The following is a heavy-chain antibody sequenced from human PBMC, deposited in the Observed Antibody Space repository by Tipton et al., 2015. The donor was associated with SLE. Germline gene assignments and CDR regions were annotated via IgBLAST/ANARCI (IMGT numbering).Heavy chain of an antibody. CDR1: GFTFSSYV. Sequence: SLRLSCAASGFTFSSYVISWVRQAPGKGLEWVSAISGSGGNTYYADSVKGRFTISRGNSKNTLYLQMNSLRAEDTAVYYCAKSVAANPGPFSFDYWGQGTLVTVSS. J-gene: IGHJ4*02. CDR3: AKSVAANPGPFSFDY. CDR2: ISGSGGNT. D-gene: IGHD6-19*01. V-gene: IGHV3-23*01.